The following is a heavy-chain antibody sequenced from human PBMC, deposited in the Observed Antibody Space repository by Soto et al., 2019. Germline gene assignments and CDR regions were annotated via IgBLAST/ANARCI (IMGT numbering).Heavy chain of an antibody. CDR1: GFTFSSYA. CDR2: ISGSGGST. J-gene: IGHJ4*02. D-gene: IGHD2-15*01. V-gene: IGHV3-23*01. CDR3: AKDRNGVCSGGSCYPISFGY. Sequence: PGGSLRLSCAASGFTFSSYAMSWVRQAPGKGLEWVSAISGSGGSTYYADSVKGRFTISRDNSKNTLYLQMNSLIAEDTAVYYCAKDRNGVCSGGSCYPISFGYWGQGTLVTVSS.